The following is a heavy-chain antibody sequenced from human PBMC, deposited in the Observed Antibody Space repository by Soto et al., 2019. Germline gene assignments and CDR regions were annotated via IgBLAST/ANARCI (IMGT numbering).Heavy chain of an antibody. Sequence: QVQLVQSGAEVKKPGASVKVSCKASGYTFTSYGISWVRQAPGQGLEWMGWISAYNGNTNYTQKLQGRVTMTTDTSTSTAYMELRSLRSDDTAVYYCASTNDYGDSSAKDYYGMDVWGQGTTVTVSS. CDR2: ISAYNGNT. J-gene: IGHJ6*02. CDR1: GYTFTSYG. V-gene: IGHV1-18*01. CDR3: ASTNDYGDSSAKDYYGMDV. D-gene: IGHD4-17*01.